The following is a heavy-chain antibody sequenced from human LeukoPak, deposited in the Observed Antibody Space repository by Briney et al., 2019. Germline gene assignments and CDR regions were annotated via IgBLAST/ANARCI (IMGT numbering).Heavy chain of an antibody. CDR2: ISYDGINK. CDR1: EFTFSNYA. D-gene: IGHD3-22*01. CDR3: AKRGVVIRVILVGFHKEAYYFDS. J-gene: IGHJ4*02. Sequence: GGSLRLSCAASEFTFSNYAMHWVRQAPGKGLEWVAVISYDGINKYYADSVKGRFTISRDNAKNTLYLQMNSLRAEDTAVYFCAKRGVVIRVILVGFHKEAYYFDSWGQGVLVTVSS. V-gene: IGHV3-30*04.